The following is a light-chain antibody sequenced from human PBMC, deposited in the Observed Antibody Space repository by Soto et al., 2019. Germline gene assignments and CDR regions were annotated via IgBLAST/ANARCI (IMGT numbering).Light chain of an antibody. J-gene: IGLJ2*01. Sequence: QSVLTQPPSASASLGASVTLTCTLSSGYSNYKVDWYQQRPGKGPRFVMRVGTGGIVGSKGDGIPDRFSVLGSGLNRYLTIKNIQEEDESDYHCGADHGKGVVFGGGTKLTVL. CDR1: SGYSNYK. CDR2: VGTGGIVG. V-gene: IGLV9-49*01. CDR3: GADHGKGVV.